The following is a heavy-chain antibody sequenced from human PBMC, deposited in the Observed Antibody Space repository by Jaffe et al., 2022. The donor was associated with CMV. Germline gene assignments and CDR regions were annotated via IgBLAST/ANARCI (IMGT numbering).Heavy chain of an antibody. V-gene: IGHV3-23*04. CDR2: ISGSGGST. CDR3: AKDQRGEYCGGDCQNWFDP. CDR1: GFTFSSYA. Sequence: EVQLVESGGGLVQPGGSLRLSCAASGFTFSSYAMSWVRQAPGKGLEWVSAISGSGGSTYYADSVKGRFTISRDNSKNTLYLQMNSLRAEDTAVYYCAKDQRGEYCGGDCQNWFDPWGQGTLVTVSS. J-gene: IGHJ5*02. D-gene: IGHD2-21*02.